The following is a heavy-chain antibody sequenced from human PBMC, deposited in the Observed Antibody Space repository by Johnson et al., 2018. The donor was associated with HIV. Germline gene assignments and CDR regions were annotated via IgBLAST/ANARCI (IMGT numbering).Heavy chain of an antibody. J-gene: IGHJ3*02. CDR3: NNDRLDGGGKYYNAFDI. CDR2: IKSKTDGGTI. V-gene: IGHV3-15*01. D-gene: IGHD1-26*01. CDR1: GFTFSNAW. Sequence: VQLVESGGGLVKPGGSLRLSCAASGFTFSNAWMSWVRQAPGKGLEWVGRIKSKTDGGTIDYAAPVKGRFTISRDDSKNTLYLQMNSLKTEDTALYYCNNDRLDGGGKYYNAFDIWGQGTMVTVSS.